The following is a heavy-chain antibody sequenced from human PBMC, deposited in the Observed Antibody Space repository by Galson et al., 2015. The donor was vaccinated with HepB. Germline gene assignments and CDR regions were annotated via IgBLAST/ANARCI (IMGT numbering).Heavy chain of an antibody. J-gene: IGHJ5*02. V-gene: IGHV3-66*01. Sequence: SLRLSCAASGFTVSNNYMNWVRQAPGKGLEWVSLIYSGGRTYYVDSVKGRFTISRDSSKNTLYLQMNSLRAEDTAVYYCARDGPAQSPWGQGTLVTVSS. CDR2: IYSGGRT. CDR3: ARDGPAQSP. CDR1: GFTVSNNY.